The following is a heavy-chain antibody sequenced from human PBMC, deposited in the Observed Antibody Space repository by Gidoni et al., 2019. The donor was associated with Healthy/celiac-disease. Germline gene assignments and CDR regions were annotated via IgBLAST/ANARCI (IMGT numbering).Heavy chain of an antibody. J-gene: IGHJ4*02. CDR1: GGSISSYY. CDR2: IYNSGST. CDR3: ARDSGGEDY. V-gene: IGHV4-59*01. Sequence: QVQLQESGPGLVKPSETLSLTCTVSGGSISSYYWSWNRQHPEKGLEWIGYIYNSGSTNYNPSLKIRVNISLDTYKNQFSLKLSTVNAADTAGYYCARDSGGEDYWGQGTLVTVSS. D-gene: IGHD3-10*01.